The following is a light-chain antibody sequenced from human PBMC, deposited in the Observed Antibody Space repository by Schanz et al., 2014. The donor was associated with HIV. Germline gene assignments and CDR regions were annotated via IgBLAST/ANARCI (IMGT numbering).Light chain of an antibody. CDR2: DAS. Sequence: DIQMTQSPSSLSASVGDRVTITCQASQDISDNLNWYQQKAGKAPKLLIYDASNLETGVPSRFSGTGSGTDFTLTVSSLQPEDFATYYCLQSDTPPLTFGGGTKVEIK. J-gene: IGKJ4*01. CDR1: QDISDN. V-gene: IGKV1-33*01. CDR3: LQSDTPPLT.